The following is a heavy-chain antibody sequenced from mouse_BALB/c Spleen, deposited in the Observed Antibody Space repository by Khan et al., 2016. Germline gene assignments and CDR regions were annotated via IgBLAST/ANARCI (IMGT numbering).Heavy chain of an antibody. J-gene: IGHJ4*01. V-gene: IGHV1-5*01. CDR2: TYPGNSDK. CDR3: TSYCGSSDGLDH. CDR1: GYSFTSYW. Sequence: VQLQQSGTVLARPGTSVKMSCKASGYSFTSYWMHWVKQRPGQGLEWIGATYPGNSDKRYNQKFKVKAKLTAVTSASTAYMELTSLTNEDSAVYDCTSYCGSSDGLDHWGQGTSVTVSS. D-gene: IGHD1-1*01.